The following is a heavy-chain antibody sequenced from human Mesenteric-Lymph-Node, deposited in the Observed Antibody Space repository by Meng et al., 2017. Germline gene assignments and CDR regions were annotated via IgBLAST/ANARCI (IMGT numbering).Heavy chain of an antibody. CDR1: GFTFSLYA. V-gene: IGHV3-30*01. CDR3: ARDSNCFDY. Sequence: QVPLVESGGGVVQPGRSLRRSCTASGFTFSLYAMHWVRQAPGKGLEWVAVISYDGSNKYYADSVKGRFTISRDNSKNTLYLQMNSLRAEDTAVYYCARDSNCFDYWGQGTLVTVSS. CDR2: ISYDGSNK. J-gene: IGHJ4*02.